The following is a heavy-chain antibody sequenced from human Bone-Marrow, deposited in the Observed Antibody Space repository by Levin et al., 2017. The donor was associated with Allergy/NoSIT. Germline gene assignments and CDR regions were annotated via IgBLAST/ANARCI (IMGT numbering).Heavy chain of an antibody. V-gene: IGHV3-11*01. D-gene: IGHD5-18*01. CDR1: GFTFSDYY. CDR2: ISSSGSTI. J-gene: IGHJ3*02. CDR3: ARETRIQLWLGGSAAFDI. Sequence: PGGSLRLSCAASGFTFSDYYMSWIRQAPGKGLEWVSYISSSGSTIYYADSVKGRFTISRDNAKNSLYLQMNSLRAEDTAVYYCARETRIQLWLGGSAAFDIWGQGTMVTVSS.